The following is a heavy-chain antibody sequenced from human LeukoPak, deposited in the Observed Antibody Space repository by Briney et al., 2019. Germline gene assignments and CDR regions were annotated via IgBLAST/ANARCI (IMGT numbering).Heavy chain of an antibody. J-gene: IGHJ4*02. Sequence: PSETLSLTCSVSGGSINGDYWSWIRQTPGKGLEWIGYIHYSGRTSYNPSLKSRVTISVDTSKNQFSLKLSSVTAADTAVYYCAKGDSSSWSFWGQGTLVTVSS. D-gene: IGHD6-13*01. CDR2: IHYSGRT. V-gene: IGHV4-59*01. CDR3: AKGDSSSWSF. CDR1: GGSINGDY.